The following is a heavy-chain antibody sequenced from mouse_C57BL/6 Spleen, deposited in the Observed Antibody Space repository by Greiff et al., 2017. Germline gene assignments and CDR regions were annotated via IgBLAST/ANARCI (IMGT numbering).Heavy chain of an antibody. CDR3: ASLRYYFDY. Sequence: DVQLQESGPSLVKPSQSLSLTCSVTGYSITSGYYWNWIRQFPGNKLEWMGYISYDGSNNYNPSLKNRIAITRDTSKNQFFLKLNSVTTEDTATYYCASLRYYFDYWGQGTTLTVSS. D-gene: IGHD1-1*01. CDR1: GYSITSGYY. V-gene: IGHV3-6*01. CDR2: ISYDGSN. J-gene: IGHJ2*01.